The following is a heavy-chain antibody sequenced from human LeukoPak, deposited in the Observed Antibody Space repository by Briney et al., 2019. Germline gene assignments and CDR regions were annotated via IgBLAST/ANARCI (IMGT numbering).Heavy chain of an antibody. CDR3: TRQNPFDY. CDR1: GFTFSGSA. V-gene: IGHV3-73*01. CDR2: IRSKANSYAT. Sequence: AGGSLRLSCAASGFTFSGSAMHWVRQASGKGLEWVGRIRSKANSYATAYAASVKGRFTISRDDSKNTAYLQMNSLKTEGTAVYYCTRQNPFDYWGQGTLVTVSS. J-gene: IGHJ4*02.